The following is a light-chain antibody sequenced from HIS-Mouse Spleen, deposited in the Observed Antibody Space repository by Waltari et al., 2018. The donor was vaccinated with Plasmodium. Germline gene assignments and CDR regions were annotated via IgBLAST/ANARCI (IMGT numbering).Light chain of an antibody. J-gene: IGKJ1*01. CDR1: QRVSSN. CDR3: QQYNNWPRGT. Sequence: EIVMTQSPANLSVSPGERATLSCRASQRVSSNLAWYQQKPGQAPRLLIYGASTRATGIPARFSGSGSGTEFTLTISSMQSEDFAVYYCQQYNNWPRGTFGQGTKVEIK. CDR2: GAS. V-gene: IGKV3-15*01.